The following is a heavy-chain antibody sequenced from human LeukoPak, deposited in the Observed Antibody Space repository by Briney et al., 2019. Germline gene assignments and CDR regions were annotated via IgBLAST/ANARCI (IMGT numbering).Heavy chain of an antibody. Sequence: ASVKVSCKASGYTFTSYDINWVRQAPGQGLEWMASMNPNNGNTAYARKFQGRVTMTRATSIGTAYLELSALRSEDTAVYYCARLHWESGGIYFYYYMDVWGKGTTVTVSS. J-gene: IGHJ6*03. D-gene: IGHD3-16*01. V-gene: IGHV1-8*01. CDR3: ARLHWESGGIYFYYYMDV. CDR2: MNPNNGNT. CDR1: GYTFTSYD.